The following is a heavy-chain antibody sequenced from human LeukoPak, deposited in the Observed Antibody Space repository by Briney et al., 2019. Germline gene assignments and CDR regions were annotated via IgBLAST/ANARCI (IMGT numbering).Heavy chain of an antibody. Sequence: GGSLRLSCAASGFTFSSSAMSWVRQAPGKGLEWVSSISGSGSGGSTYYADSVKGRFTISRDNSKNTLYLQMNSLRAEDTVVYYCAKSGYNRFDYWGQGTLVTVSS. V-gene: IGHV3-23*01. CDR2: ISGSGSGGST. J-gene: IGHJ4*02. D-gene: IGHD5-24*01. CDR1: GFTFSSSA. CDR3: AKSGYNRFDY.